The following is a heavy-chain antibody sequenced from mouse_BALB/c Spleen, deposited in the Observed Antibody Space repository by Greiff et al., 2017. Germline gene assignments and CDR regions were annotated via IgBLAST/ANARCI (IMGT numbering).Heavy chain of an antibody. D-gene: IGHD4-1*01. J-gene: IGHJ3*01. CDR1: GFNIKDTY. CDR3: AREELGGGSFAY. V-gene: IGHV14-3*02. CDR2: IDPANGNT. Sequence: EVKLVESGAELVKPGASVKLSCTASGFNIKDTYMHWVKQRPEQGLEWIGRIDPANGNTKYDPKFQGKATITADTSSNTAYLQLSSLTSEDTAVYYCAREELGGGSFAYWGQGTLVTVSA.